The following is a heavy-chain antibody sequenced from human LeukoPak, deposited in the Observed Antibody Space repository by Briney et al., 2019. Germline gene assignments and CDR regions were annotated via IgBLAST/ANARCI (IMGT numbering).Heavy chain of an antibody. J-gene: IGHJ4*02. D-gene: IGHD4-17*01. CDR1: GFTFSSYG. V-gene: IGHV3-30*02. CDR3: AKESTHYGGGYFDY. Sequence: GGSLRLSCAASGFTFSSYGMHWVRRAPGKGLEWVAFIRYDGSNKYYADSVKGRFTISRDNSKNTLYLQMNSLRAEDTAVYYCAKESTHYGGGYFDYWGQGTLVTVSS. CDR2: IRYDGSNK.